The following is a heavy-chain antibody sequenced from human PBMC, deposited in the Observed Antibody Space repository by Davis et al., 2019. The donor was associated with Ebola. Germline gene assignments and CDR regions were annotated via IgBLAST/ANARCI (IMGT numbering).Heavy chain of an antibody. CDR2: ISPYNGNT. CDR3: ARGVDNYDYIWGRRSAFDI. J-gene: IGHJ3*02. D-gene: IGHD3-16*01. V-gene: IGHV1-18*01. Sequence: AASVKVSCKASGYTFTTFGISWVRQAPGQGLEWMGWISPYNGNTNYAQKLQGRVTMTWNTSISTAYMELRSLRSDDTAVYYCARGVDNYDYIWGRRSAFDIWGQGTMVTVSS. CDR1: GYTFTTFG.